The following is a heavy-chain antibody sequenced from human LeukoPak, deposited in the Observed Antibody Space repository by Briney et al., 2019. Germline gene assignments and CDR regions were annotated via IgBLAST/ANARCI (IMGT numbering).Heavy chain of an antibody. CDR1: GFTFSSYW. D-gene: IGHD3-10*01. CDR2: INSDGSST. CDR3: ARAPYRRYYGSGSQKNYFDY. J-gene: IGHJ4*02. Sequence: PGGSLRLSCAGSGFTFSSYWMHWVRQAPGKGLVWVSRINSDGSSTSYADSVKGRFTISRDNAKNTLYLQMNSLRAEDTAVYYCARAPYRRYYGSGSQKNYFDYWGQGTLVTVSS. V-gene: IGHV3-74*01.